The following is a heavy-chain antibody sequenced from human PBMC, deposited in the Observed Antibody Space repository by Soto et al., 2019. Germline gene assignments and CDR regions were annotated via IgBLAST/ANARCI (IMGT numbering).Heavy chain of an antibody. CDR2: INAGNGDT. CDR3: ARDDSGFSGSHYIDYFNY. V-gene: IGHV1-3*01. Sequence: ASVKVSCKASGYTFTSYGISWVRQAPGQRLEWMGWINAGNGDTKYSQRFQGRVTITRDTSASTVCMQLSSLTSEDTAVYYCARDDSGFSGSHYIDYFNYWGQGALVTVSS. J-gene: IGHJ4*02. CDR1: GYTFTSYG. D-gene: IGHD1-26*01.